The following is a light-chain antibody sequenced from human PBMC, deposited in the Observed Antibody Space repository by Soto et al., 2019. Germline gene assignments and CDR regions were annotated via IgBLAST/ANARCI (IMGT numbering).Light chain of an antibody. Sequence: QSALTQPASVSGSPGQSIIISCTGTSSDVGAYNSVSWYHQHPGNAPHLMIYEVINRPSGVSNRFSGSKSSNTASLTISGLQPEDEADYYCTSYTRSGTRVFGGGTQLTVL. CDR1: SSDVGAYNS. J-gene: IGLJ7*01. CDR2: EVI. V-gene: IGLV2-14*01. CDR3: TSYTRSGTRV.